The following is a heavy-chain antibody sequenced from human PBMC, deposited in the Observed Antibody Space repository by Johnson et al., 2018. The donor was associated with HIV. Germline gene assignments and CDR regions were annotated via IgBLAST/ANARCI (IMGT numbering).Heavy chain of an antibody. J-gene: IGHJ3*02. V-gene: IGHV3-9*01. Sequence: EVQLVESGGGLVQPGRSLRLSCAASGLTFNVYAMHWVRQAPGKGLEWVSGISWNSDAIKYADSVRGRFTISRDNAKNSLYLQMNSLRAEDTALYYCAGRPSGADPFDIWGQGTMVTVSS. D-gene: IGHD2-15*01. CDR3: AGRPSGADPFDI. CDR1: GLTFNVYA. CDR2: ISWNSDAI.